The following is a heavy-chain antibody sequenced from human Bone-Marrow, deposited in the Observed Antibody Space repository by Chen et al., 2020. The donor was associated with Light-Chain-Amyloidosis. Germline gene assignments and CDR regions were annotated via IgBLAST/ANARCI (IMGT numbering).Heavy chain of an antibody. V-gene: IGHV3-23*04. CDR1: GFAFSSYA. Sequence: EVQLVESGGGLLQRGGSLRLSCAASGFAFSSYAMRWVRQAPGKGLVWGATIIGSGGSRYYGGYVKGRLTISTDNSKNALFLQTPGLKAEDRAVYYCADDISYDGILPGYPADAFDIWGQGTMVTGSS. D-gene: IGHD3-9*01. CDR3: ADDISYDGILPGYPADAFDI. J-gene: IGHJ3*02. CDR2: IIGSGGSR.